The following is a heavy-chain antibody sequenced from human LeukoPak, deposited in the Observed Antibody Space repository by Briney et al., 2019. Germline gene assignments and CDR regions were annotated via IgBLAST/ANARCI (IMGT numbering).Heavy chain of an antibody. CDR1: GYTFTGYY. V-gene: IGHV1-2*02. CDR3: ARDYYYDSSGYYFRDYYYYYMDV. CDR2: INPNSGGT. Sequence: ASVKVSCKASGYTFTGYYMHWVRQAPGQGLEWMGWINPNSGGTNYAQKFQGRVTMTRDTSISTAYMELSRLRSDDTAVYYCARDYYYDSSGYYFRDYYYYYMDVWGKGTTVTVSS. J-gene: IGHJ6*03. D-gene: IGHD3-22*01.